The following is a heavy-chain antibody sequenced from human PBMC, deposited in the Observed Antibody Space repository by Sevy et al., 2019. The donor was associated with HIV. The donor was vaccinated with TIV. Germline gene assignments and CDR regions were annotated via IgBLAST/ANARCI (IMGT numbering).Heavy chain of an antibody. Sequence: ASVKVSCKASGYTFTTYGISWVRQAPGQGLEWMGWISAYNGNTNYAQNLQGRVTMTTDTSTSTAYMELRSLRSDDTAVYYCARDRYYFDSSGYLRDFDSWGQGTLVIVSS. V-gene: IGHV1-18*01. CDR3: ARDRYYFDSSGYLRDFDS. D-gene: IGHD3-22*01. J-gene: IGHJ4*02. CDR1: GYTFTTYG. CDR2: ISAYNGNT.